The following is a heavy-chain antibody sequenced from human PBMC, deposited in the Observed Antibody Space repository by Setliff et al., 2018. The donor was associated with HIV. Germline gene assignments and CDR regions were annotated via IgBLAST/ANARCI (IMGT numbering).Heavy chain of an antibody. CDR3: ARVGSVGYFRFFDY. V-gene: IGHV4-4*02. Sequence: PSETLSLTCAVSGDSISSSNWWSWVRQPPGKGLEWIGEIYHSGSTSYNPSLKSRVTISVDKSKNQFSVRLRPVTAADTAVYHCARVGSVGYFRFFDYWGQGTLVTVSS. J-gene: IGHJ4*02. D-gene: IGHD1-26*01. CDR2: IYHSGST. CDR1: GDSISSSNW.